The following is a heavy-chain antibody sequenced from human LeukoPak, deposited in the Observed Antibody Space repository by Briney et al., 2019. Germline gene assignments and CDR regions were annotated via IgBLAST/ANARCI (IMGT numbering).Heavy chain of an antibody. V-gene: IGHV3-66*02. CDR1: GFTVSNNY. J-gene: IGHJ4*02. D-gene: IGHD3-16*01. Sequence: GGSLRLSCAASGFTVSNNYMSLVRQAPGKGLEWVSVIYSGDNTYYVESVKGRFTISRGNSKNTLFLQMNRLRAEDTAVYYCAGRRVLDASFNYWGQGTLVTVSS. CDR2: IYSGDNT. CDR3: AGRRVLDASFNY.